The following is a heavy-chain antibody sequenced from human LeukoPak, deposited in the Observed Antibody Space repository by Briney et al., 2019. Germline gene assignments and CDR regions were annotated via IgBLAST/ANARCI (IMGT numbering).Heavy chain of an antibody. D-gene: IGHD5-24*01. Sequence: PGGSLRLSCAASGFTFSSYAMSWVRQAPGRGLEWVSAISGSGGSTYYADSVKGRFTISRDNSKNTLYLQMNSLRAEDTAVYYCAKDPMMAPIYYFDYWGQGTLVTVSS. J-gene: IGHJ4*02. CDR3: AKDPMMAPIYYFDY. V-gene: IGHV3-23*01. CDR2: ISGSGGST. CDR1: GFTFSSYA.